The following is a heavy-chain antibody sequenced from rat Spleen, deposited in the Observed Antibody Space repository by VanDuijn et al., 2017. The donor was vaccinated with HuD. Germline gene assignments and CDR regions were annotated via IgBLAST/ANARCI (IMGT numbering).Heavy chain of an antibody. CDR3: ATQIYYSSLVMDA. CDR1: GFTFSNYY. J-gene: IGHJ2*01. CDR2: ISTSGSRT. D-gene: IGHD1-2*01. V-gene: IGHV5-25*01. Sequence: EVKLVESGGGLVQPGRSLKLSCAASGFTFSNYYMAWVRQAPKKGLEWVATISTSGSRTYYPDSVKGRFTISRDNAKSSLYLQMNSLKSEDTATYYCATQIYYSSLVMDAWGQGVMVTVSS.